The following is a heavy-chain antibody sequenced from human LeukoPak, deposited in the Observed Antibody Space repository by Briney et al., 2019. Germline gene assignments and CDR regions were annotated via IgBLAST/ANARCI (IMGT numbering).Heavy chain of an antibody. J-gene: IGHJ3*02. CDR2: IIPIFGTA. V-gene: IGHV1-69*13. CDR3: ARDVSIVVVNDAFDI. CDR1: GGTLSSYA. Sequence: SVKVSCKASGGTLSSYAISWVRQAPGQGLEWMGGIIPIFGTANYAQKFQGRVTITADESTSTAYMELRSLRSDDTAVYYCARDVSIVVVNDAFDIWGQGTMVTVSS. D-gene: IGHD2-21*01.